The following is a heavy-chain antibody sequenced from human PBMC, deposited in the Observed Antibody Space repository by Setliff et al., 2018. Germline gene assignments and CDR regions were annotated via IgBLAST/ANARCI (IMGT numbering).Heavy chain of an antibody. CDR1: GGSVSNYY. CDR3: ARDRTAYNYGMDI. D-gene: IGHD5-18*01. CDR2: INHGGTT. V-gene: IGHV4-34*01. Sequence: SETLSLTCSVYGGSVSNYYWSWVRQTPEKGLEWIVEINHGGTTNYSPSLKNRVTISVDTSKNQLSLKLRSVIAADTGVYYCARDRTAYNYGMDIWGQGTTVTVSS. J-gene: IGHJ6*02.